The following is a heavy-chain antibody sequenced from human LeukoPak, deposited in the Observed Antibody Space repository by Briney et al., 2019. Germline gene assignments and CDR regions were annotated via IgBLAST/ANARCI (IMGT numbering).Heavy chain of an antibody. Sequence: KSGGSLRLSCAASGFTFSSYGVHWVRQAPGKGLEWVAFIRYDGSNKYYADSVKGRFTISRDNSKNTLYLQMNSLRAEDTAVYYCARTPVWFGDYHFDYWGQGTLVTVSS. CDR3: ARTPVWFGDYHFDY. D-gene: IGHD3-10*01. V-gene: IGHV3-30*02. CDR1: GFTFSSYG. CDR2: IRYDGSNK. J-gene: IGHJ4*02.